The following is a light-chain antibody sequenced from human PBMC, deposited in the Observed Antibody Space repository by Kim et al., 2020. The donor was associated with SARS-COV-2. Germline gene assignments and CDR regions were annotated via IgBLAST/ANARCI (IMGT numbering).Light chain of an antibody. CDR3: QQYGSSPLT. J-gene: IGKJ4*01. Sequence: SRYLAWYQQKPGQAPRLLIYGASSRATGIPDRFSGSGSGTDFTLTISRLEPEDFAVYYCQQYGSSPLTFGGGTKVDIK. CDR1: SRY. V-gene: IGKV3-20*01. CDR2: GAS.